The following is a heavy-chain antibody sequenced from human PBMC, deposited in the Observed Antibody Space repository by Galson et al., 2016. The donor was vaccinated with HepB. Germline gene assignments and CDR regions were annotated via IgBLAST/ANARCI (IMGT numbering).Heavy chain of an antibody. CDR3: SVIAVAGGTSDY. CDR2: MDILGDG. CDR1: GFAFSEYD. Sequence: SLRLSCAASGFAFSEYDINWVRQAAGKGLEWVSAMDILGDGYYSDSVKGRFTISRENAKSSLYLHMNSMRAEDTALYYCSVIAVAGGTSDYWGQGTLVTVSS. D-gene: IGHD6-19*01. J-gene: IGHJ4*02. V-gene: IGHV3-13*01.